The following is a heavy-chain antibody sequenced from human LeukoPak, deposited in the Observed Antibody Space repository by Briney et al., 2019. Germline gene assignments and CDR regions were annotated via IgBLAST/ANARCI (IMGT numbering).Heavy chain of an antibody. CDR1: GGSISSYY. CDR2: IYYSGST. D-gene: IGHD5-18*01. J-gene: IGHJ6*03. Sequence: SETLSLTCTVSGGSISSYYWSWIRQPPGKGLEWIGYIYYSGSTNYNPSLKSRVTISVDTSKNQFSLKLSSVTAADTAVYYCARNRINGYRYGNNYYYYMDVWGKGTTVTVSS. CDR3: ARNRINGYRYGNNYYYYMDV. V-gene: IGHV4-59*08.